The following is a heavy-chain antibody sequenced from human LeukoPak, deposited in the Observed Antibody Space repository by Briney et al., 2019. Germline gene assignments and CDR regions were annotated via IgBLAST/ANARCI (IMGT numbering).Heavy chain of an antibody. CDR2: IDYSGIT. V-gene: IGHV4-59*08. D-gene: IGHD3-3*01. J-gene: IGHJ4*02. Sequence: PSETLSLTCTVSGGSISSFYWSWIRQPPGKGLEWIGYIDYSGITNYNPSLKSRVTVSVDMSKNQFSLRLTSVTAAETAVYYCARHKQPYSTIFGCFDHWGQGTLVTVSS. CDR3: ARHKQPYSTIFGCFDH. CDR1: GGSISSFY.